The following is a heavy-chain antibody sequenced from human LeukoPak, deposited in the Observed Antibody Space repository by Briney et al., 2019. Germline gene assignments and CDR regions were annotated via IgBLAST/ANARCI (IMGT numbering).Heavy chain of an antibody. Sequence: PGGSLKLSCVASGFTFSGSAMLWVRQASRKGLEWVGRIRSKANSYATVYAASVKGRFTISRDDSKNTAYLQMNSLKTEDAAVYYCTRQESADRGMDVWGQGTTVTVSS. V-gene: IGHV3-73*01. CDR1: GFTFSGSA. CDR3: TRQESADRGMDV. J-gene: IGHJ6*02. CDR2: IRSKANSYAT.